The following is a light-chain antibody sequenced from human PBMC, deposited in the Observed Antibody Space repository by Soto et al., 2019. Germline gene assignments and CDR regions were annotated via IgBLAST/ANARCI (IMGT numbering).Light chain of an antibody. CDR2: EVS. Sequence: QSALTQPASVSGSPGQSITISCTGTSSDIGGYNSVSWYQQHPGKAPRLMIYEVSNRPSGISNHFSGSKSGNTASLTISGLQAEDEADYYCSSYTNSGTLVVFGGGTQLTVL. V-gene: IGLV2-14*01. CDR3: SSYTNSGTLVV. CDR1: SSDIGGYNS. J-gene: IGLJ2*01.